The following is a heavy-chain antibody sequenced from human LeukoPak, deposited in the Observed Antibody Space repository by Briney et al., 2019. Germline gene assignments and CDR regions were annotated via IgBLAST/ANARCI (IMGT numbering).Heavy chain of an antibody. J-gene: IGHJ5*02. V-gene: IGHV4-39*07. CDR3: ARDHLANLASRLFDP. CDR2: IYYSGST. CDR1: GGSISSGSYY. D-gene: IGHD3-3*01. Sequence: SETLSLTCTVSGGSISSGSYYWSWIRQPAGKGLEWIGSIYYSGSTYYNPSLKSRVTISVDTSKNQFSLKLSSVTAADTAVYYCARDHLANLASRLFDPWGQGTLVTVSS.